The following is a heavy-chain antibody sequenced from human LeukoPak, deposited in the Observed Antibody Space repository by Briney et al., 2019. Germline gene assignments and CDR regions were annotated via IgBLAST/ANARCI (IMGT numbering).Heavy chain of an antibody. V-gene: IGHV1-69*04. Sequence: SVKVSCKASGGTFSSYAISWVRQAPGQGLEWMGRIIPIFGIANYAQKFQGGVTITADKSTSTAYMELSSLRSEDTAVYYCARDRDSSSSPDYYFDYWGQGTLVTVSS. D-gene: IGHD6-6*01. J-gene: IGHJ4*02. CDR1: GGTFSSYA. CDR3: ARDRDSSSSPDYYFDY. CDR2: IIPIFGIA.